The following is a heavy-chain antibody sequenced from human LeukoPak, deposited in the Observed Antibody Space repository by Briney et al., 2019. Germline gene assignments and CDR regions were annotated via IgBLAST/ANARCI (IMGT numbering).Heavy chain of an antibody. Sequence: GGSLRLSCAASGFTFSSYAMHWVRQAPGKGLEWVAVISYDGSNKYYADSVKGRFTISRDNAKNSLYLQMNSLRAEDTAVYYCARVDILTGYYLSYYMDVWGKGTTVTVSS. V-gene: IGHV3-30*04. D-gene: IGHD3-9*01. J-gene: IGHJ6*03. CDR2: ISYDGSNK. CDR1: GFTFSSYA. CDR3: ARVDILTGYYLSYYMDV.